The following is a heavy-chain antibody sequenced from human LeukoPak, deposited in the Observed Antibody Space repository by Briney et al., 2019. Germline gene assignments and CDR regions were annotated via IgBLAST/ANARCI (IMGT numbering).Heavy chain of an antibody. D-gene: IGHD6-19*01. Sequence: ASVEVSCKASGYTFTSYDINWVRQATGQGLEWMGWMNPNSGNTGYAQKFQGRVTMTRNTSISTAYMELSSLRSEDTAVYYCARVMGIAVANDYWGQGTLVTVSS. CDR3: ARVMGIAVANDY. CDR2: MNPNSGNT. CDR1: GYTFTSYD. V-gene: IGHV1-8*01. J-gene: IGHJ4*02.